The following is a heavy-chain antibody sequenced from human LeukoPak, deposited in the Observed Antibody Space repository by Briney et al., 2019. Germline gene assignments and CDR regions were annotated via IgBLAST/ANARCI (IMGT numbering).Heavy chain of an antibody. J-gene: IGHJ6*03. CDR1: GYTFTGYY. CDR3: ARDRFYYYYYMDV. CDR2: INPNIGGT. Sequence: ASVKVSCKASGYTFTGYYMHWVRQAPGQGLEWMGWINPNIGGTNYAQKFQGRVTMTRDTSISTAYMELSRLRSDDTAVYYCARDRFYYYYYMDVWGKGTTVTVSS. V-gene: IGHV1-2*02.